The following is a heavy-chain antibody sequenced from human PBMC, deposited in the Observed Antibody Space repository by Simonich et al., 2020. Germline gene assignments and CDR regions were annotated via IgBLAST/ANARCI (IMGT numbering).Heavy chain of an antibody. CDR1: GFTFSSYW. J-gene: IGHJ3*02. CDR2: INRDGSST. V-gene: IGHV3-74*01. D-gene: IGHD4-4*01. CDR3: ARDYSNYDAFDI. Sequence: EVQLVESGGGLVQPGGSLSISCAASGFTFSSYWMHWVRQAPGKGLVWVYRINRDGSSTSYADSVKGRFTISRDNAKNTLYLQMNSLRAEDTAVYYCARDYSNYDAFDIWGQGTMVTVSS.